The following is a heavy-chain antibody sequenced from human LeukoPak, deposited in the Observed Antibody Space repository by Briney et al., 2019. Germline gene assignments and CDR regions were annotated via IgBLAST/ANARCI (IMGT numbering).Heavy chain of an antibody. CDR3: AKVGFDYYYYYYYMDV. CDR1: GFIFDDYG. D-gene: IGHD3-9*01. Sequence: GGSLRLSCAASGFIFDDYGMHWVRQAPGKGLEWVSLISGDGSSTYYADSVKGRFTISRDNSKNSLYLQMNSLRTEDTALYYCAKVGFDYYYYYYYMDVWGKGTTVTVSS. V-gene: IGHV3-43*02. J-gene: IGHJ6*03. CDR2: ISGDGSST.